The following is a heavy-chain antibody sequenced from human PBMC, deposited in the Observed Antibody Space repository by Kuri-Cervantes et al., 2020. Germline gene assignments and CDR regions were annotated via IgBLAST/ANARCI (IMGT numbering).Heavy chain of an antibody. CDR3: ARVVAATLVDGGWFDP. CDR2: ISYDGSNR. D-gene: IGHD2-15*01. J-gene: IGHJ5*02. CDR1: RFTFSSYA. Sequence: GGSLRLSCAASRFTFSSYAMHWVRQAPGKGLEWVAVISYDGSNRYYADSVKGRFTISRDNSKNTLYLQMNSLRAEDTAVYYCARVVAATLVDGGWFDPWGQGTLVTVYS. V-gene: IGHV3-30-3*01.